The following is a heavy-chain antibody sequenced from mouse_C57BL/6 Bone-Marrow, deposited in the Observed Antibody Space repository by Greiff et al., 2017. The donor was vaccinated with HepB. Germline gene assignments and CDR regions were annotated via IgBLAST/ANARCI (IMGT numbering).Heavy chain of an antibody. V-gene: IGHV7-3*01. CDR2: IRNKANGYTT. Sequence: EVKVEESGGGLVQPGGSLSLSCAASGFTFTDYYMSWVRQPPGKALEWLGFIRNKANGYTTEYSASVKGRFTISRDNSQSILYLQMNALRAEDSATYYCARYPQQVYYAMDYWGQGTSVTVSS. CDR3: ARYPQQVYYAMDY. J-gene: IGHJ4*01. CDR1: GFTFTDYY.